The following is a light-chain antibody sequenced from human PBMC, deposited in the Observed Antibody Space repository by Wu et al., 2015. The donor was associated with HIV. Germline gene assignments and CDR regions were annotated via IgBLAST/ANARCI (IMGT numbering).Light chain of an antibody. CDR3: QQYSSSPRT. J-gene: IGKJ1*01. Sequence: IVLTQSPGTLSLSPGERATLSCRASQSVSSNYLAWYRQKPGQAPRLLIYAASTRATGIPDRFSGSGSGTDFTLTISRLEPEDFAVYYCQQYSSSPRTFGQGTKVE. V-gene: IGKV3-20*01. CDR1: QSVSSNY. CDR2: AAS.